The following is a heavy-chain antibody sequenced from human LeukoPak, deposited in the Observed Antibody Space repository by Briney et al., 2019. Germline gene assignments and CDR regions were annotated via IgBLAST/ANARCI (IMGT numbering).Heavy chain of an antibody. CDR2: INHSGST. CDR1: GGSFSGYY. CDR3: ARVAQGVLWFGELFRVYGMDV. J-gene: IGHJ6*02. Sequence: SETLSLTCAVYGGSFSGYYWSWIRQPPGKGLEWIGEINHSGSTNYNPSVKSRVTISVDTSKNQFSLKLSSVTAADTAVYYCARVAQGVLWFGELFRVYGMDVWGQGTTVTVSS. V-gene: IGHV4-34*01. D-gene: IGHD3-10*01.